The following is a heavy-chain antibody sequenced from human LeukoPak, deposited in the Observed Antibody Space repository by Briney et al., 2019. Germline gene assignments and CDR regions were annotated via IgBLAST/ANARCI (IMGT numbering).Heavy chain of an antibody. J-gene: IGHJ3*02. Sequence: PSETLSLTCAVYGGSFSGYYWSWIRQPPGKGLEWIGEINHSGSTNYNPSLKSRVTISVDTSKNQFSLKLNSVTAADTAVYYCASQTVVAAIEGAFNIWGQGTMVTVSS. D-gene: IGHD2-15*01. CDR3: ASQTVVAAIEGAFNI. V-gene: IGHV4-34*01. CDR2: INHSGST. CDR1: GGSFSGYY.